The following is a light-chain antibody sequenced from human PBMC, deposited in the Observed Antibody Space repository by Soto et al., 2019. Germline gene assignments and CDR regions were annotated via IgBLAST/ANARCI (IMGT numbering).Light chain of an antibody. J-gene: IGLJ2*01. CDR2: DNT. V-gene: IGLV1-51*01. CDR1: SSNIRHNY. CDR3: GTWDSSLSAVV. Sequence: QSVLTQPPSVSAAPGQKVTISCSGSSSNIRHNYVSWYQQLPGTAPKLLIFDNTQRPSGIPDRFSGSKSGTSATLGITGLQTGDEADYYCGTWDSSLSAVVFGGGTKVTVL.